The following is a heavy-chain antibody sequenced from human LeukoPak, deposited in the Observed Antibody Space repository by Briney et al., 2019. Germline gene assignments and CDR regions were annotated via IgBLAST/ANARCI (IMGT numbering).Heavy chain of an antibody. D-gene: IGHD3-16*01. V-gene: IGHV3-7*03. CDR3: ARGGGLDV. J-gene: IGHJ6*02. CDR2: INHNGNVN. CDR1: GFTFSSHW. Sequence: GGSLRLSCAASGFTFSSHWMTWVRQAPGKGLEWVANINHNGNVNYYVDSVKGRLTISRDNAKNSLYLQMSNLRAEDTAVYFCARGGGLDVWGQGATVTVSS.